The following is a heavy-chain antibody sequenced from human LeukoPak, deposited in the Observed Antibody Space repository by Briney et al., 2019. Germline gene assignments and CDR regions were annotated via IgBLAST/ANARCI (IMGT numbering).Heavy chain of an antibody. D-gene: IGHD3-22*01. J-gene: IGHJ5*02. CDR2: MNPNSGNT. V-gene: IGHV1-8*01. CDR1: GYTFTSYD. CDR3: ARGHRGRSGITMIARQFDP. Sequence: GASVKVSCKASGYTFTSYDINWVRQATGQGLEWMGWMNPNSGNTGYAQKFQGRVTMTRNTSLSTAYMELSSLRSEDTAVYYCARGHRGRSGITMIARQFDPWGQGTLVTVSS.